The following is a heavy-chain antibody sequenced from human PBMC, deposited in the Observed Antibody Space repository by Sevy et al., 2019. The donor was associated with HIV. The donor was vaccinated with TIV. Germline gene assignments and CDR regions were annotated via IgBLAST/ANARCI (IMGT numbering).Heavy chain of an antibody. D-gene: IGHD6-13*01. CDR3: VKNTAPAGTGGFDY. CDR2: IGYNGADR. Sequence: GGSLRLSCTTSGFTFSDYGMHWVRQAPGKGLEWVTFIGYNGADRYYSDSVKGRFAISRDNSKNTLLLQMNSLRAEDTAIYYCVKNTAPAGTGGFDYWGQGALVTVSS. V-gene: IGHV3-30*02. J-gene: IGHJ4*02. CDR1: GFTFSDYG.